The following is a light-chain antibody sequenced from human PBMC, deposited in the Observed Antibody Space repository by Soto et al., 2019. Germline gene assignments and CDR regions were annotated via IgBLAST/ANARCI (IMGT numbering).Light chain of an antibody. CDR1: QSVSSN. V-gene: IGKV3-15*01. J-gene: IGKJ1*01. Sequence: EVVMTQSPATLSVSPGERATLSCRASQSVSSNLAWYQQKPGQAPRLLIYGASTRATGIPARFSGSGSGTEFTLTIGSLQSEDFAVYYCQQYSIWRTFGQGTKVDIK. CDR2: GAS. CDR3: QQYSIWRT.